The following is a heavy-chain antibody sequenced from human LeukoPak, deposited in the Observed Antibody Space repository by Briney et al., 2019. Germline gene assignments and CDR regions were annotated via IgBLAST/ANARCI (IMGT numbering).Heavy chain of an antibody. V-gene: IGHV3-23*01. Sequence: GGSLRLSCAASGFTFSSYVMSWVRQTPGKGLKWVSSISGNGDSTYYADSVRGRFTISRDNAKNSLYLQMNSLRAEDTAVYYCARDLYKSYSAHYFDYWGQGTLVTVSS. CDR2: ISGNGDST. D-gene: IGHD4/OR15-4a*01. J-gene: IGHJ4*02. CDR3: ARDLYKSYSAHYFDY. CDR1: GFTFSSYV.